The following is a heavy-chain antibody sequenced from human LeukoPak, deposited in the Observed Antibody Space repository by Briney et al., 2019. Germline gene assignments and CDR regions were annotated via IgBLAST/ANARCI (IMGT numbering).Heavy chain of an antibody. Sequence: SETLSLTCTVSGGSISSGTYYWSWIRQPAGKGLEWIGRIYTSGSTNYNPSLKSRVTISVDTSKNQFSLKLSSVTAADTAVYYCAGSYYDILTGYYRGAFDIWGQGTMVTVSS. CDR3: AGSYYDILTGYYRGAFDI. J-gene: IGHJ3*02. CDR1: GGSISSGTYY. CDR2: IYTSGST. V-gene: IGHV4-61*02. D-gene: IGHD3-9*01.